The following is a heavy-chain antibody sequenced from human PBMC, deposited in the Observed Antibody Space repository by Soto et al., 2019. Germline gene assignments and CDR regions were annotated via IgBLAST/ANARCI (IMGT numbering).Heavy chain of an antibody. CDR2: INAGNGNT. V-gene: IGHV1-3*01. CDR3: ARADPMYDSSGYYVY. CDR1: GYTLTSYA. Sequence: ASVKVSCKASGYTLTSYAMHWVRQAPGQRLEWMGWINAGNGNTKYSQKFQGRVTITRDTSASTAYMELSSLRSEDTAVYYCARADPMYDSSGYYVYWGQGTLVTVSS. J-gene: IGHJ4*02. D-gene: IGHD3-22*01.